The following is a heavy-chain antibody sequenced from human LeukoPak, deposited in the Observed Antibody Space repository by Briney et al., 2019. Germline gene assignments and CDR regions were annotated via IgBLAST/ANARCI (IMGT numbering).Heavy chain of an antibody. J-gene: IGHJ4*02. V-gene: IGHV4-38-2*01. D-gene: IGHD3-22*01. Sequence: SATLSLICAVSGYSISSGSYWGWIRQPPGKGLEGIGSIYHRGTYYNPSLESRVTISVDAPKMQFSLQLSSVTAADTAVYYCARGDNYYDSSVYLDWGQGTLVTVSS. CDR3: ARGDNYYDSSVYLD. CDR1: GYSISSGSY. CDR2: IYHRGT.